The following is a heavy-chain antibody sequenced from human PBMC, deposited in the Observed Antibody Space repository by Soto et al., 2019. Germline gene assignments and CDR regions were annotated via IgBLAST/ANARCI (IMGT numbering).Heavy chain of an antibody. CDR3: AKSIIRFLEWSSPFDP. Sequence: RASVKVSCKASGYTFTGYYLHWVRQAPGQRLEWMGWINPNSGATNYAENLQGRVTLTRDTSISTAYMELTRLTSEDTAVYYCAKSIIRFLEWSSPFDPWGQGTLVTVSS. D-gene: IGHD3-3*01. CDR2: INPNSGAT. J-gene: IGHJ5*02. V-gene: IGHV1-2*02. CDR1: GYTFTGYY.